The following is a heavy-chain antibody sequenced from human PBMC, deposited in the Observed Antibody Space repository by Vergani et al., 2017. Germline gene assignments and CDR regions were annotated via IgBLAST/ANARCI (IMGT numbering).Heavy chain of an antibody. V-gene: IGHV1-58*02. CDR2: IVVGSGNT. J-gene: IGHJ6*03. CDR1: GFTFTSSA. Sequence: QMQLVQSGPEVKKPGTSVKVSCKASGFTFTSSAMQWVRQARGQRLEWIGWIVVGSGNTNYAQKFQERVTITRDMSTSTAYMELSSLRSEDTAVYYCAAGRKVVVPAARPLLYRNYYMDVWGKGP. CDR3: AAGRKVVVPAARPLLYRNYYMDV. D-gene: IGHD2-2*01.